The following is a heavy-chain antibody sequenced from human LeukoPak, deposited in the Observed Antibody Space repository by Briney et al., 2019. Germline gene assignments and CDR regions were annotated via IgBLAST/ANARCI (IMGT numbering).Heavy chain of an antibody. CDR1: GASISTYY. V-gene: IGHV4-4*07. J-gene: IGHJ4*02. Sequence: SETLSLTCTVSGASISTYYWSWIRQPAGKGLEWIGRIYTSGSTSYNPSLKSRVTMSVDTSKNQFSLRLNSVTAADTAVYYCARGYDSKSTYFDYWGQGTLVTVSS. CDR2: IYTSGST. D-gene: IGHD5-12*01. CDR3: ARGYDSKSTYFDY.